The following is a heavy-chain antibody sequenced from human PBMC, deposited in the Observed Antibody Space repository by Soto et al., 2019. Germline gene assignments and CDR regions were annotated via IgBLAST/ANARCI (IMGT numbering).Heavy chain of an antibody. Sequence: ASETLSLTCAVYGGSFSGYYWSWIRQPPGKGLEWIGEINHSGSTNYNPSLKSRVTISVDTSKNQFSLKLSSVTAADTAVYYCARDGAAAGTYYYYGMDVWGQGTTVTVSS. CDR2: INHSGST. CDR1: GGSFSGYY. CDR3: ARDGAAAGTYYYYGMDV. D-gene: IGHD6-13*01. V-gene: IGHV4-34*01. J-gene: IGHJ6*02.